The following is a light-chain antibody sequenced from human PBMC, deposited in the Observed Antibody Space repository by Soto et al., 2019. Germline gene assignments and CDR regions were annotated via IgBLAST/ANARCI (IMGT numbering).Light chain of an antibody. J-gene: IGLJ1*01. CDR1: SSNIGAGYD. V-gene: IGLV1-40*01. Sequence: QSVLTQPPSVSGAPGQRVTISCTGSSSNIGAGYDVHWYQQCPGTAPKLLIYGDTNRPSGVPDRFSASKSGTSASLAITGLQAEDEADYYCQSYDSSLSGFVFGTGTKVTVL. CDR2: GDT. CDR3: QSYDSSLSGFV.